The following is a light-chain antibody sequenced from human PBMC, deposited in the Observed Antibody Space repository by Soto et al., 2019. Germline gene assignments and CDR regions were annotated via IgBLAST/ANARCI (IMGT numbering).Light chain of an antibody. Sequence: DIQMAQKPSKLRGYVGDSGSITSRASQNIRNWLAWYQQKPGKATNPLIYDASILKSGVPARFSGSGSGTEFTVTISSLPPDDFATYFWQQYKTYSTFGEGTRLEIK. CDR2: DAS. CDR3: QQYKTYST. CDR1: QNIRNW. J-gene: IGKJ5*01. V-gene: IGKV1-5*01.